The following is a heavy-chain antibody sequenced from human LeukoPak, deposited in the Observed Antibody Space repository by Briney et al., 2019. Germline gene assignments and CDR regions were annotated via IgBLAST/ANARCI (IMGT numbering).Heavy chain of an antibody. D-gene: IGHD3/OR15-3a*01. CDR3: ARHQVEDWSFDY. V-gene: IGHV4-39*01. Sequence: SETLSLTCTVSGGSISSRSYYWGWIRQPPGKGLEWIGSIYYSGSTYHNPSLKSRVTISVDTSKNQFSLKLTSVTAADTAVYYCARHQVEDWSFDYWGQGTLVTVSS. CDR2: IYYSGST. J-gene: IGHJ4*02. CDR1: GGSISSRSYY.